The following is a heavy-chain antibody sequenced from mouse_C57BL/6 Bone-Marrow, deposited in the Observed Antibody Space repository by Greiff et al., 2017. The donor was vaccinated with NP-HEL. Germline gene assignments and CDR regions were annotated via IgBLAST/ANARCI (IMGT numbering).Heavy chain of an antibody. Sequence: EVQLQQSGPELVKPGASVKISCKASGYTFTDYYMNWVKQSPGKSLEWIGDINPNNGGTSYNQKFKGKATLTVDKSSSTAYMELRSLTSEDSAVYYCERGEGNYAMDYWGQGTSVTVSS. CDR1: GYTFTDYY. V-gene: IGHV1-26*01. CDR2: INPNNGGT. J-gene: IGHJ4*01. CDR3: ERGEGNYAMDY.